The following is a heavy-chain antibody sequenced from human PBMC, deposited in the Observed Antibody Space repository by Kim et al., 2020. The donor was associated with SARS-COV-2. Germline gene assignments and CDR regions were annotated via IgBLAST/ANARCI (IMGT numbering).Heavy chain of an antibody. D-gene: IGHD6-19*01. Sequence: SETLSLTCAVSGGSISSSNWWSWVRQPPGKGLEWLGEIYHSGSTNYNPSLKSRVTISVDKSKNQFSLKLSSVTAADTAVYYCARAYSSGWYGGYYYGMDVWGQGTTVTVSS. CDR3: ARAYSSGWYGGYYYGMDV. CDR2: IYHSGST. V-gene: IGHV4-4*02. J-gene: IGHJ6*02. CDR1: GGSISSSNW.